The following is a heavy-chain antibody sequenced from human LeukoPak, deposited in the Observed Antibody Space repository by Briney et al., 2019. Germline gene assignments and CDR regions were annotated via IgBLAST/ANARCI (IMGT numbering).Heavy chain of an antibody. J-gene: IGHJ6*03. CDR3: ARALRYGYYYYYYMDV. CDR1: GGSFSGYY. CDR2: IYTSGST. D-gene: IGHD3-9*01. V-gene: IGHV4-59*10. Sequence: PSETLSLTCAVYGGSFSGYYWSWIRQPAGKGLEWIGRIYTSGSTNYNPSLKSRVTISVDTSKNQFSLKLSSVTAADTAVYYCARALRYGYYYYYYMDVWGKGTTVTISS.